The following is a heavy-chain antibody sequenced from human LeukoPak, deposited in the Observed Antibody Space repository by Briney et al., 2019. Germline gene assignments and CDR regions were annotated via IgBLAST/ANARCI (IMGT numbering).Heavy chain of an antibody. Sequence: SETLSLTCTVSGGSISSYFWSWIRQPPGKGLEWIGYIYYSGSTNYNPSLKSRVTISVDTSKNQFSLKLSSVTAADTAVYYCARFGQLAYFDYWGQGTLVTVSS. V-gene: IGHV4-59*01. D-gene: IGHD6-6*01. CDR3: ARFGQLAYFDY. J-gene: IGHJ4*02. CDR2: IYYSGST. CDR1: GGSISSYF.